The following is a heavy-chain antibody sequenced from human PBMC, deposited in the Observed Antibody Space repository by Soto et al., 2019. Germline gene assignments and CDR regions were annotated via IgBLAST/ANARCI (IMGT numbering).Heavy chain of an antibody. Sequence: PSETLSLTCTVSGGSISSYYWSWIRQPPGKGLEWIGYIYYSGSTNYNPSLKSRVTMSVDTSKSQFSLKLSSVTAADTAVYYCARDGYSYGYYYYYGMDVWGQGTTVTVSS. J-gene: IGHJ6*02. V-gene: IGHV4-59*01. CDR1: GGSISSYY. D-gene: IGHD5-18*01. CDR3: ARDGYSYGYYYYYGMDV. CDR2: IYYSGST.